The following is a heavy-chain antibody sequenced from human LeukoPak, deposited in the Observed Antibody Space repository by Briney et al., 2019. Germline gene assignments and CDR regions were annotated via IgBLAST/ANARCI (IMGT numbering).Heavy chain of an antibody. CDR2: IWDDRSNK. Sequence: GRSLRLSCAASGFTFSDYGMHWVRQAPGKGLEWVAVIWDDRSNKNYADSVKGRFTIPRDNSRNTLYLQMNSLRADDTAVYYCAKDLDYATYAYYFDYWGQGTLVTVSS. J-gene: IGHJ4*02. D-gene: IGHD4-17*01. V-gene: IGHV3-33*06. CDR3: AKDLDYATYAYYFDY. CDR1: GFTFSDYG.